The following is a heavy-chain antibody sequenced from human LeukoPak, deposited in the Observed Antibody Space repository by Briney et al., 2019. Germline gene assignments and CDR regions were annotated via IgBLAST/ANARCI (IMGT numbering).Heavy chain of an antibody. D-gene: IGHD1-14*01. V-gene: IGHV1-2*06. CDR2: INPNSGGT. Sequence: ASVKVSCKASGYTFTGYYIHWVRQAPGQGLEWMGRINPNSGGTNYAQKFQGRVTMTRDTSISTAYMELSRLRSDDTAVYYCARDRVNRGNYYMDVWGKGTTVTVSS. J-gene: IGHJ6*03. CDR1: GYTFTGYY. CDR3: ARDRVNRGNYYMDV.